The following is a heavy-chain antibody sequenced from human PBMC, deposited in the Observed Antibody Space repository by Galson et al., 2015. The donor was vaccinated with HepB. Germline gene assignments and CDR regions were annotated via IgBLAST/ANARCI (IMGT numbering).Heavy chain of an antibody. J-gene: IGHJ4*02. D-gene: IGHD3-16*01. CDR1: GGTFSSYA. CDR3: VRDVYYRFDY. CDR2: IIPIFGTA. V-gene: IGHV1-69*13. Sequence: SVKVSCKASGGTFSSYAISWVRQAPGQGLEWMGGIIPIFGTANYAQKFQGRVTITADESTGTAYMELSSLRSEDTAVYYCVRDVYYRFDYWGQGTLATVSS.